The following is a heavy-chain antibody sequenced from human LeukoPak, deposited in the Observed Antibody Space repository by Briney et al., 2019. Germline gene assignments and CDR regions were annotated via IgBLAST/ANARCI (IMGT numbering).Heavy chain of an antibody. V-gene: IGHV6-1*01. Sequence: SQTLSLTCVISGDSVSSNSAAWNWIRQSPSRGLEWLGRTYYRSEWFHDYAVSVKSRMIINPETSKNQFSLRLNSVTPEDTAIYYCVGGGTSVAGMDVWGQGTTVTVSS. D-gene: IGHD1-1*01. CDR3: VGGGTSVAGMDV. J-gene: IGHJ6*02. CDR2: TYYRSEWFH. CDR1: GDSVSSNSAA.